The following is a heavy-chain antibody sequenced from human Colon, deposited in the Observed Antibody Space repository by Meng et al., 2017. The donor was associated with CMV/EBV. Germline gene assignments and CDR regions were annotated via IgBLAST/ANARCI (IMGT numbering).Heavy chain of an antibody. CDR1: GFTFSAYP. V-gene: IGHV3-30*04. CDR2: ISGDGERA. J-gene: IGHJ4*02. D-gene: IGHD1-1*01. Sequence: GESLKISCAASGFTFSAYPIHWVRQAPGKGLDWVAVISGDGERAWYGDSVKGRFTISRDNSNNTLYVQINSLRLEDTAVYYCARGQTGLYFDYWGQGTLVTVSS. CDR3: ARGQTGLYFDY.